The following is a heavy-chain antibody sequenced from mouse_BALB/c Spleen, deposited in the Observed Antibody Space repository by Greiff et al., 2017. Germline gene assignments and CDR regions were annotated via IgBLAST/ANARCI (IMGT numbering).Heavy chain of an antibody. CDR3: TRVWSSYYAMDY. CDR2: IRLKSNNYAT. V-gene: IGHV6-6*02. CDR1: GFTFSNYW. D-gene: IGHD2-10*02. Sequence: EVKLVESGGGLVQPGGSMKLSCVASGFTFSNYWMNWVRQSPEKGLEWVAEIRLKSNNYATHYAESVKGRFTISRDDSKSSVYLQMNNLRAEDTGIYYCTRVWSSYYAMDYWGQGTSVTVSS. J-gene: IGHJ4*01.